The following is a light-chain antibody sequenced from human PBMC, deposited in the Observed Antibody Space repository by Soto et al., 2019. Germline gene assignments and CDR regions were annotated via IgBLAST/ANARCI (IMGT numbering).Light chain of an antibody. CDR2: PAS. V-gene: IGKV1-39*01. CDR1: HIIRGY. J-gene: IGKJ1*01. Sequence: IQMSQSPTYLSAALRDRVSFTCGASHIIRGYLNLDPQKPGKAPNLLIYPASSLQSGILSRFSGSGSETDFTLNISSLQPEDFATSYCKLSYSTPWRFGEGAKVDI. CDR3: KLSYSTPWR.